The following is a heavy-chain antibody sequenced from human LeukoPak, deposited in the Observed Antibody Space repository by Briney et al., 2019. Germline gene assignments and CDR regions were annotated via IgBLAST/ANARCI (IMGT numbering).Heavy chain of an antibody. V-gene: IGHV3-48*01. D-gene: IGHD2-21*02. CDR2: ISRDSDIR. CDR1: GFTFSSYW. CDR3: VRDNPRCCGVVSANIDDL. J-gene: IGHJ5*02. Sequence: TGGSLRLSCAASGFTFSSYWMSWVRQAPGRGLEWISYISRDSDIRYYADSVRGRFHISRDNARNSLYLRMNSLRADDTAMYYCVRDNPRCCGVVSANIDDLWGQGTPVTVSS.